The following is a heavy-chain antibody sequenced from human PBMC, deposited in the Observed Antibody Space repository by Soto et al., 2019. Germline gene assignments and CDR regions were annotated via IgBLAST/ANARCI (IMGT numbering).Heavy chain of an antibody. J-gene: IGHJ5*02. CDR3: ARQDDYGDYGWFDP. CDR1: GGSISSGGYY. Sequence: QVQLQESGPGLVKPSQTLSLTCTVSGGSISSGGYYWSWIRQHPGKGLEWIGYIYHSGSTYYNTSLKSRVTISVETSMNQFSLKLSSVTAADTAVYYCARQDDYGDYGWFDPWGQGTLVTVSS. CDR2: IYHSGST. D-gene: IGHD4-17*01. V-gene: IGHV4-31*03.